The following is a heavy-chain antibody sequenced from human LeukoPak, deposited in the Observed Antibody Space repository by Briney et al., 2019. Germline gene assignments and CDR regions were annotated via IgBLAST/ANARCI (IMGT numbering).Heavy chain of an antibody. V-gene: IGHV4-61*02. CDR3: AIRVSGRAFDI. CDR2: IYTSGST. J-gene: IGHJ3*02. D-gene: IGHD3-16*01. CDR1: GGSISSGSYY. Sequence: SETPSLTCTVSGGSISSGSYYWSWIRQPAGKGLEWIGRIYTSGSTNYNPSLKSRVTISVDTSKNQFSLKLSSVTAADTAVYYCAIRVSGRAFDIWGQGTMVTVSS.